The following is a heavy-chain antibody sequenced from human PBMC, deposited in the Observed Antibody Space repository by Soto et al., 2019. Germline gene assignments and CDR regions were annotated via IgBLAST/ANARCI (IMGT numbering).Heavy chain of an antibody. V-gene: IGHV1-69*08. CDR1: GGTFSSYT. CDR2: IIPILGIA. Sequence: QVQLVQSGAEVKKPGSSVKVSCKASGGTFSSYTISWVRQAPGQGLEWMGRIIPILGIANYAQKLQGRVTITADKSTSTAYMELSSLRSEDTAVYYCARDTYCSSTSCPLWFDPWGHGTLVTVSS. CDR3: ARDTYCSSTSCPLWFDP. D-gene: IGHD2-2*01. J-gene: IGHJ5*02.